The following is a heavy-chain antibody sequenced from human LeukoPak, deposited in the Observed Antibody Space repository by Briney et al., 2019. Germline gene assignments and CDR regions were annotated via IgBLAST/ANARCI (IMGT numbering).Heavy chain of an antibody. CDR2: ISPYNGNT. Sequence: ASVKVSCKASGYTFSVYGITWVRQAPGQGLEWMGWISPYNGNTSYAQKLQGRATMTTDTSTSTAYMELKSLRSDDTAVYYCAREFRPYYDSWSDYYIFDYWGQGTLVTVSS. V-gene: IGHV1-18*01. D-gene: IGHD3-3*01. J-gene: IGHJ4*02. CDR3: AREFRPYYDSWSDYYIFDY. CDR1: GYTFSVYG.